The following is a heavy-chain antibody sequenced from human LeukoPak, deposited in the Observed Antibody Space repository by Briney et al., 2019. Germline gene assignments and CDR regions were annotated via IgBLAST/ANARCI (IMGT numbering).Heavy chain of an antibody. D-gene: IGHD3-22*01. Sequence: SVKVSCKASGGTFSSYAISWVRQAPGQGLEWMGGIIPIFGTANYAQKFQGRVTITADESTSTAYMELSSLRSEDTAVYYCARGRDDNSGYYYGSFDYWGQGTLVTVSS. V-gene: IGHV1-69*13. J-gene: IGHJ4*02. CDR2: IIPIFGTA. CDR1: GGTFSSYA. CDR3: ARGRDDNSGYYYGSFDY.